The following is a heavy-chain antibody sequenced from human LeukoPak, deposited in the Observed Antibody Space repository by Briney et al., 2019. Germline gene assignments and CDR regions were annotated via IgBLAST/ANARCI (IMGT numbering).Heavy chain of an antibody. CDR3: ANDPVIAAAGTPDY. J-gene: IGHJ4*02. V-gene: IGHV3-23*01. D-gene: IGHD6-13*01. Sequence: GGSLRLSCAASGFTFSSYAMSWVRQAPGKGLEWVSAISGSGGSTYYADSVKGRFTTSRDNSKNTLYLQMNSLRAEDTAVYYCANDPVIAAAGTPDYWGQGTLVTVSS. CDR2: ISGSGGST. CDR1: GFTFSSYA.